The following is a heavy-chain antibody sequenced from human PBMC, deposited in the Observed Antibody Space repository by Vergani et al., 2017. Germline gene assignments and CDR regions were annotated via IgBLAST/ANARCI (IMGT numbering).Heavy chain of an antibody. CDR2: IRYDGSNK. D-gene: IGHD3-22*01. CDR3: ARALGGYYEYYFDY. J-gene: IGHJ4*02. V-gene: IGHV3-30*02. Sequence: QVQLVESGGGVVQPGGSLRLSCAASGFTFSSYGMHWVRQAPGKGLEWVAFIRYDGSNKYYADSVKGRFTISRDNSKNTLYLQMNTLRAEDTAVYYCARALGGYYEYYFDYWGQGTLVTVSS. CDR1: GFTFSSYG.